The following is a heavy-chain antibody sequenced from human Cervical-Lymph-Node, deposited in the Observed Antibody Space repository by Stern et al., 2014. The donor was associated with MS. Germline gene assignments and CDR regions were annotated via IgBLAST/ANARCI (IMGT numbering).Heavy chain of an antibody. D-gene: IGHD6-13*01. CDR1: GFSFSRYA. V-gene: IGHV3-33*01. J-gene: IGHJ4*02. CDR2: VWYVGITP. CDR3: ASAYSSSHYYFDY. Sequence: VQLVESGGGVVQPGRSLRLSCAASGFSFSRYAMHWVRQAPGKGLEWVALVWYVGITPSFADSVTVRFTIPRDNFKNTLYLQRTSLRAEDTAVYYCASAYSSSHYYFDYWGQGTLVTVSS.